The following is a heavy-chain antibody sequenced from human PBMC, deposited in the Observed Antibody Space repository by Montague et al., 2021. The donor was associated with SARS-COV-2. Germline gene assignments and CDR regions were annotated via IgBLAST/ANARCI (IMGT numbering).Heavy chain of an antibody. CDR1: GGSFSGYY. Sequence: SETLSLTCAVYGGSFSGYYWSWIRRPPGKGLEWIGEINHSGSTKYNPSLKSRVTISVDTSKNQFSLKLSSVTAADTAVYYCARHPLGYCSSTSCYVGWGQGTLVTVSS. J-gene: IGHJ4*02. CDR2: INHSGST. V-gene: IGHV4-34*01. D-gene: IGHD2-2*01. CDR3: ARHPLGYCSSTSCYVG.